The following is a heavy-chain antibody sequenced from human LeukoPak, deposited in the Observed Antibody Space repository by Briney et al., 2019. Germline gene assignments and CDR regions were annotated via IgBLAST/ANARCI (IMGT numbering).Heavy chain of an antibody. J-gene: IGHJ4*02. CDR1: GGSISSGDYY. Sequence: PSETLSLTCTVSGGSISSGDYYWSWIRQPPGKGLEWIGYICYSGSTYYNPSLKSRVTISVDTSKNQFSLKLSSVTAADTAVYYCARGGYGDHGYFDYWGQGTLVTVSS. CDR2: ICYSGST. CDR3: ARGGYGDHGYFDY. D-gene: IGHD4-17*01. V-gene: IGHV4-30-4*01.